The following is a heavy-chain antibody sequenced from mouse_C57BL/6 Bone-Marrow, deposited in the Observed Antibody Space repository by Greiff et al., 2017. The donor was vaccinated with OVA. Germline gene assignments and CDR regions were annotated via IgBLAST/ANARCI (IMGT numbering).Heavy chain of an antibody. Sequence: QVQLKQSGPGLVAPSQSLSITCTVSGFSLTSYGVYWVRQPPGKGLEWLGVIWGGGSTNYNSALMSRLSISKDNSKSQVFLKMNSLQTDDTAMYYCAKRHEVTTGYFDVWGTGTTVTVSS. CDR2: IWGGGST. D-gene: IGHD2-1*01. J-gene: IGHJ1*03. V-gene: IGHV2-9*01. CDR1: GFSLTSYG. CDR3: AKRHEVTTGYFDV.